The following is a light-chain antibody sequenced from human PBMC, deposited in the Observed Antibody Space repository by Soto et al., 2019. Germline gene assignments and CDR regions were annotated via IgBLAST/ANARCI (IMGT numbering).Light chain of an antibody. CDR1: SSDVGGYNY. V-gene: IGLV2-14*01. CDR3: SSYTSTSTYV. J-gene: IGLJ1*01. CDR2: HVS. Sequence: QSALTQPASVSGSPGQSITISCTGTSSDVGGYNYVSWYQQYPGKAPKLMIYHVSNRSSGVSNRFSGSKSGNSASLTISGLQAEDEADYYCSSYTSTSTYVFGTGTKVTVL.